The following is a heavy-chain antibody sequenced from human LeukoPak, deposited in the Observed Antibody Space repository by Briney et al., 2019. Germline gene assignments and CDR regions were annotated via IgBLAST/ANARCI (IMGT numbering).Heavy chain of an antibody. CDR1: GGSISSHY. CDR3: ARVASHFDY. Sequence: KTSETLSLTCTVSGGSISSHYWSWIRQPPGKGLEWIGYIYYSGSTNYNPSLKSRVTISVDTSKSQFSLKLNSVTAADTAVYYCARVASHFDYWGQGTLVTVSS. V-gene: IGHV4-59*11. J-gene: IGHJ4*02. CDR2: IYYSGST.